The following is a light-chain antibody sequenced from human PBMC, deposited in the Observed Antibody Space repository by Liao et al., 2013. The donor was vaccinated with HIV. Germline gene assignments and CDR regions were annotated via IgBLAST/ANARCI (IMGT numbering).Light chain of an antibody. Sequence: SYVLTQPPSVSVAPGKTARITCGGNNIGSKSVHWYQQKPGQAPVLVIYYDSDRPSGIPERFSGSNSGNTATLTISRVEAGDEADYYCQVWDSRSDSYYVGG. CDR1: NIGSKS. CDR3: QVWDSRSDSYY. CDR2: YDS. V-gene: IGLV3-21*04. J-gene: IGLJ7*01.